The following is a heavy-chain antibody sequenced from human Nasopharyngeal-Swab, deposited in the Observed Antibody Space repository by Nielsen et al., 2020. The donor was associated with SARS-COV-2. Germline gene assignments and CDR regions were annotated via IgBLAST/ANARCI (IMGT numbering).Heavy chain of an antibody. J-gene: IGHJ4*02. CDR3: TTDYYFDY. V-gene: IGHV3-73*01. Sequence: GGSLRLSYAASGFIFSGSAMHWVRQASGKGLEWVGRIGDKDHNYATTYGAAVKGRFTISRDDSKNTAFLQMDSLKTEDTALYYCTTDYYFDYWGQGTLVTVSS. CDR1: GFIFSGSA. CDR2: IGDKDHNYAT.